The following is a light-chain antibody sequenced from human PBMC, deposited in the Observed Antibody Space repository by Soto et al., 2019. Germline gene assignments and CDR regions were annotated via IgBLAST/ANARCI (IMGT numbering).Light chain of an antibody. CDR3: QEYRRSRT. Sequence: EMVLTQSPGTLSLSPGERATLSCRASQSVTSSYLAWYQQKPGQAPRLLIYGASTRATGIPDRFSGGGSGTDFTLTISRLEPEDFAVYYCQEYRRSRTFGQGTKVEIK. V-gene: IGKV3-20*01. J-gene: IGKJ1*01. CDR2: GAS. CDR1: QSVTSSY.